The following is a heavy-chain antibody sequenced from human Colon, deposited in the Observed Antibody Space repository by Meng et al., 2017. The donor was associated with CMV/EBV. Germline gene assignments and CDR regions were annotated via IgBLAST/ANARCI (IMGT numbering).Heavy chain of an antibody. Sequence: GGSLRLSCAASGFTLSSYEMAWVRQAPGKGLEWISYISDAGSTWHYADSVKGRFTISRDNSRNTLDLQMDSLRLEDTAVYFCARDGDYCTRGTCYYDYWGHGTLVTVSS. CDR3: ARDGDYCTRGTCYYDY. CDR1: GFTLSSYE. V-gene: IGHV3-48*03. D-gene: IGHD2-8*01. J-gene: IGHJ4*01. CDR2: ISDAGSTW.